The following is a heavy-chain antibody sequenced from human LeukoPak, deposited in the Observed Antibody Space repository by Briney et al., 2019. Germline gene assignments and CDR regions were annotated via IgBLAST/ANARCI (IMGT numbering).Heavy chain of an antibody. CDR2: IYYSGST. V-gene: IGHV4-30-4*08. D-gene: IGHD3-10*01. J-gene: IGHJ4*02. Sequence: SQTLSLTCTVSGGSISSGDYYWSWIRQPPGKGLEWIGYIYYSGSTYYNPSLKSRVTISVDTSKNQFSLKLRSVTAAETAVYYCARGGAVMYYYGSGSYYIGGPFDYWGQGTLVTVSS. CDR3: ARGGAVMYYYGSGSYYIGGPFDY. CDR1: GGSISSGDYY.